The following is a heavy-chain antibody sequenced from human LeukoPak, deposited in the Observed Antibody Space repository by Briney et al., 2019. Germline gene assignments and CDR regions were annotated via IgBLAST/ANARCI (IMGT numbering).Heavy chain of an antibody. CDR1: GFTFSSNW. J-gene: IGHJ6*02. D-gene: IGHD3-3*02. Sequence: QTGGSLRLSCAASGFTFSSNWMHWVRQAPGKGLVWVSRINEDGSTTNYADSVKGRSTIFRDNAKNTLYLQMNSLRAEDTAVYYCARGSDSILPWPAIPWGQGTTVTVSS. V-gene: IGHV3-74*01. CDR3: ARGSDSILPWPAIP. CDR2: INEDGSTT.